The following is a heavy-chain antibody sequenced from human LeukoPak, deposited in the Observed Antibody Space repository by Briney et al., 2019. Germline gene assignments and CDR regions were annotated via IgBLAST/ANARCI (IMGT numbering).Heavy chain of an antibody. J-gene: IGHJ4*02. Sequence: GGSLRLSCAASGFTFNSYAMNWGRQAPGKGLGWGSVIIAGSIDTYYADSVKGRFTISRDNSKNTLYLHMNNLRLEDTAVYYCAKVTNMIVQGDYFDYWGQGTLVTVSS. V-gene: IGHV3-23*01. CDR1: GFTFNSYA. CDR2: IIAGSIDT. CDR3: AKVTNMIVQGDYFDY. D-gene: IGHD3-22*01.